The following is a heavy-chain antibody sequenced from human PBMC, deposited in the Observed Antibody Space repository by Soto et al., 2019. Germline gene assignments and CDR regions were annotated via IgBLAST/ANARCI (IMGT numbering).Heavy chain of an antibody. V-gene: IGHV3-7*04. CDR2: IKPDGSEK. CDR1: GFTFNTCW. Sequence: PGGSLRLSCAASGFTFNTCWMSWVRQAPGKGLEWVANIKPDGSEKWYVDSVKGRFTISRDNAKNSLYLQMNSLRAEDTAVYFCARGDYYDTSGPFSDAFDIWGQGTMVTVSS. J-gene: IGHJ3*02. CDR3: ARGDYYDTSGPFSDAFDI. D-gene: IGHD3-22*01.